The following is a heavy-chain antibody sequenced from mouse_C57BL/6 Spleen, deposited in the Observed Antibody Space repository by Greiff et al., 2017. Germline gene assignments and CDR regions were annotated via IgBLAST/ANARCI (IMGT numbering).Heavy chain of an antibody. CDR3: ARQATYYFDY. Sequence: QVQLKESGPELVKPGASVKISCKASGYAFSSSWMNWVKQRPGKGLEWIGRIYPGDGDTNYNGKFKGKATLTADKSSSTAYMQLSSLTSDDSAVYFCARQATYYFDYWGQGTTLTVSS. V-gene: IGHV1-82*01. CDR2: IYPGDGDT. D-gene: IGHD3-2*02. CDR1: GYAFSSSW. J-gene: IGHJ2*01.